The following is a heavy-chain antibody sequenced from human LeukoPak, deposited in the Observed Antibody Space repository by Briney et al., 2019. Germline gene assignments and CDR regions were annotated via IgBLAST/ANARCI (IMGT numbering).Heavy chain of an antibody. D-gene: IGHD3-10*01. CDR3: ASSMVRGVNWYHP. CDR1: GGSISSYY. J-gene: IGHJ5*02. V-gene: IGHV4-4*07. Sequence: SETLSLTCTVSGGSISSYYWSWIRQPAGEGLEWIGRIYTSGSTNYNPSLKSRVTMSVDTSKNQFSLKLSSVTAADTAVYYCASSMVRGVNWYHPWGQGTLVTVSS. CDR2: IYTSGST.